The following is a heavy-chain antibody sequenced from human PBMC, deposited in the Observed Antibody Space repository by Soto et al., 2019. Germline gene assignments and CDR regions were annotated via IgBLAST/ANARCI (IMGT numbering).Heavy chain of an antibody. CDR1: GFTFRNYW. V-gene: IGHV3-74*01. CDR2: VNSDGDTK. J-gene: IGHJ6*02. D-gene: IGHD3-16*01. CDR3: ASNYAYAEGYYFYGIDV. Sequence: EVQLVESGGGLVQPGGSLRLSCAASGFTFRNYWMHWVRQAPGKGLVWVSRVNSDGDTKYYADSVKGRFTISRDNAKNPLHLQMNSQGAEDTAVYYCASNYAYAEGYYFYGIDVWGQGTTVTVSS.